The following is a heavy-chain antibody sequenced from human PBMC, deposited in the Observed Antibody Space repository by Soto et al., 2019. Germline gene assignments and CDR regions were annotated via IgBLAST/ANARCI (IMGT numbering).Heavy chain of an antibody. CDR3: ARARPGSYFEFEY. D-gene: IGHD3-10*01. J-gene: IGHJ4*02. Sequence: QVQLQESGPGLVKPSQTLSLTCTVSGGSINSGLYYWTWIRQHPGKGLGWIGDIYSRGNTFYTPSLKSRVDIAVDAYKNKLSLRVNSVTAADTAVYYCARARPGSYFEFEYWGQGTLVTVSS. V-gene: IGHV4-31*03. CDR2: IYSRGNT. CDR1: GGSINSGLYY.